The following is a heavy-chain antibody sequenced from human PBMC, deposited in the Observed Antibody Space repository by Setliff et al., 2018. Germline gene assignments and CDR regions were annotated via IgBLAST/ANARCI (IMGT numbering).Heavy chain of an antibody. CDR2: ISYSGTP. J-gene: IGHJ4*01. V-gene: IGHV4-39*01. CDR1: DGSIRSGDY. Sequence: SETLSLTCTVSDGSIRSGDYWGWIRQAPGSGLEWIGSISYSGTPYYNASVESRVTISIDTSRNQFSLELRSVTVADTATYYCVRPGGTTVVARHFDYWGSGILVTVSS. D-gene: IGHD2-15*01. CDR3: VRPGGTTVVARHFDY.